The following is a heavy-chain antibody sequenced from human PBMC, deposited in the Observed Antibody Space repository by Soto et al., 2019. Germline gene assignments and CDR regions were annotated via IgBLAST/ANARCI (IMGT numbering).Heavy chain of an antibody. CDR2: ISSRGNII. J-gene: IGHJ4*02. Sequence: GGSLRLSCAASAFTFSDTYMSWIRQAPGKGLEWVSLISSRGNIIYYADSVKGRFTVSRDNAKNSMYLQMNTLRAEDTAVYYCARPLRYCSGGSCPQGYWGQGTLVTVSS. CDR3: ARPLRYCSGGSCPQGY. CDR1: AFTFSDTY. V-gene: IGHV3-11*01. D-gene: IGHD2-15*01.